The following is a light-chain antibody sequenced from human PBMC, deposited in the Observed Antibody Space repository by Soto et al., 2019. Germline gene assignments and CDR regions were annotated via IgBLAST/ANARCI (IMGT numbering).Light chain of an antibody. CDR1: QSISSW. CDR3: QQYNTNSWT. Sequence: DIPMTQSPSTLSASVGDRVTITCRASQSISSWLAWYQHKPGKAPKLLIYKASTLEGGVTSRFSGSGSGTEFTLTISGLQPDDFATYYCQQYNTNSWTFGQGTKVEIK. J-gene: IGKJ1*01. V-gene: IGKV1-5*03. CDR2: KAS.